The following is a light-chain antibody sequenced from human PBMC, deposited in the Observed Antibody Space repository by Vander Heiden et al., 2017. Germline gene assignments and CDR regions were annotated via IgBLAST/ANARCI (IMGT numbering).Light chain of an antibody. J-gene: IGLJ3*02. CDR1: SGSIASSY. V-gene: IGLV6-57*01. CDR2: DDD. Sequence: FMLPQPHPVSESQGKTVTIFCTRSSGSIASSYVQWYRQRPGSSPTIVIFDDDQRPSGVPDRFSCSIDSSSTSASPTISGLRTEDEAYYYCQSYDSTIYMVVGGGTKMNGL. CDR3: QSYDSTIYMV.